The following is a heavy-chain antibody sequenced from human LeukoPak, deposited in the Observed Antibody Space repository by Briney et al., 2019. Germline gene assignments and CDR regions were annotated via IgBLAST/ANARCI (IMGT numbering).Heavy chain of an antibody. D-gene: IGHD1-26*01. CDR2: INGDGRNI. J-gene: IGHJ4*02. CDR3: VRGTLGRYDFDS. V-gene: IGHV3-74*01. CDR1: GFTFSSYW. Sequence: GGSLRLSCVASGFTFSSYWMHWVRQDPRKGLVWVSRINGDGRNINYADSVRGRFTISRDNAKNTLFLQMNTLRVEDTAVYYCVRGTLGRYDFDSWGQGTLVTVSS.